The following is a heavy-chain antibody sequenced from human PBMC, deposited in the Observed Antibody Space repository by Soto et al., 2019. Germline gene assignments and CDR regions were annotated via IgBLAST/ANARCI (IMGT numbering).Heavy chain of an antibody. Sequence: EVQLMESGGGLVQPGGSLRLSCAASGFTVSSNYRRWVRQVPGEGLQWVSDLYSGGSAHHADSVKDRFTISRDDSKNTVYLQMNSLRVEDTAVYYCARVSHRFWQQLSFYSYHMDLWGKGTTVTVSS. CDR2: LYSGGSA. CDR3: ARVSHRFWQQLSFYSYHMDL. V-gene: IGHV3-66*01. J-gene: IGHJ6*03. D-gene: IGHD1-1*01. CDR1: GFTVSSNY.